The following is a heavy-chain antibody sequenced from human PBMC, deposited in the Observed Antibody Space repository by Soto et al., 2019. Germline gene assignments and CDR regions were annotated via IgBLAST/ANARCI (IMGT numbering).Heavy chain of an antibody. J-gene: IGHJ6*04. D-gene: IGHD3-3*01. CDR1: GFTFSGSA. Sequence: EVQLVESGGGLVQPGGSLKLSCAASGFTFSGSAMHWVRQASGKGLEWVGRIRSKANSYATAYAASVKGRFTISRDDSKNTAYLQMNSLKTEDTAVYYCTRHVSDDFWSGYSYPDVWGKGTTVTVSS. V-gene: IGHV3-73*01. CDR3: TRHVSDDFWSGYSYPDV. CDR2: IRSKANSYAT.